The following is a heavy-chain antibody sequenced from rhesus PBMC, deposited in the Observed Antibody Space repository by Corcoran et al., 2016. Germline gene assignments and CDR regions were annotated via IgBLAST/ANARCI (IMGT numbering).Heavy chain of an antibody. CDR2: IYGNSRST. CDR1: GDSISDSSY. J-gene: IGHJ4*01. V-gene: IGHV4S9*01. CDR3: ASGQHEGYFDY. Sequence: QVQLQESGPGLVKPSETLSLTCAVSGDSISDSSYWNWIRQVPVKGPGWIGNIYGNSRSTYDRPSLKSRVTFTEDTSKNHFFLKRNAVTAADTAVYYCASGQHEGYFDYWGQGVLVTVSS. D-gene: IGHD3-9*01.